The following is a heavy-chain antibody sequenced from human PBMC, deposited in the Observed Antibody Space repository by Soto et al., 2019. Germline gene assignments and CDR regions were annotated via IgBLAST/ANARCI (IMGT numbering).Heavy chain of an antibody. CDR3: ARVSRCSSTSCYGASYYYFDY. CDR1: GFTFSSYS. V-gene: IGHV3-21*01. J-gene: IGHJ4*02. Sequence: EVQLVESGGGLVKPGGSLRLSCAASGFTFSSYSMNWVRQAPGKGLEWVSAISSSSSYIYYADSVTGRFTISRDNAKNSLYLQMNSLRAEDTAVYYCARVSRCSSTSCYGASYYYFDYWGQGTLVTVSS. CDR2: ISSSSSYI. D-gene: IGHD2-2*01.